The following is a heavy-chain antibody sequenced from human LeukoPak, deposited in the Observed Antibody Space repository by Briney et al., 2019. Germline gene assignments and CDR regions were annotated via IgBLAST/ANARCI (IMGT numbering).Heavy chain of an antibody. J-gene: IGHJ4*02. D-gene: IGHD6-19*01. CDR1: GYTFTGYY. CDR2: INPNSGGT. CDR3: TRAGDSSGWLDY. Sequence: ASVKVSCKASGYTFTGYYMHWVRQAPGQGLEWMGRINPNSGGTNYAQKFQGRVTMTRDTSISTAYMELSRLRSDDTAVYYCTRAGDSSGWLDYWGQGTLVTVSS. V-gene: IGHV1-2*06.